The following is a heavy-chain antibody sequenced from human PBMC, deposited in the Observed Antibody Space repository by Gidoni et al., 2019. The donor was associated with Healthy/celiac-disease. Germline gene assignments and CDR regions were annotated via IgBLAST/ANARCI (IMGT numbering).Heavy chain of an antibody. Sequence: QLQLQESGPGLVKPSETLSLTCTVSGGSISSSSYYWGWIRQPPGKGLEWIGSIYYSGSTYYNPSLKSRVTISVDTSKNQFSLKLSSVTAADTAVYYCARGADGWGADSNDYWGQGTLVTVSS. CDR3: ARGADGWGADSNDY. CDR2: IYYSGST. D-gene: IGHD3-16*01. V-gene: IGHV4-39*07. J-gene: IGHJ4*02. CDR1: GGSISSSSYY.